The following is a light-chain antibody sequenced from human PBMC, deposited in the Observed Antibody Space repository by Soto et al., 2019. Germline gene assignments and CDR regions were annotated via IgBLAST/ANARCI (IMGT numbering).Light chain of an antibody. CDR3: CSYTSSSNFV. CDR1: SSDVGGYNY. J-gene: IGLJ1*01. V-gene: IGLV2-8*01. CDR2: EVS. Sequence: QSALTQPPSASGSPGQSVTISCTGTSSDVGGYNYVSWYQQHPGKAPKLMIYEVSERPSGVADRFSGSKSGNTASLTVSGLQAEDEADYYCCSYTSSSNFVFGTGTKLTVL.